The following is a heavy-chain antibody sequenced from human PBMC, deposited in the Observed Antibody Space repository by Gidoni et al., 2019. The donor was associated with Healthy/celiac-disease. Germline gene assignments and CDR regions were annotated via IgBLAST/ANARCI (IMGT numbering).Heavy chain of an antibody. D-gene: IGHD2-15*01. V-gene: IGHV4-59*01. J-gene: IGHJ2*01. CDR3: ARGYSGTVVTESYWYFDL. CDR1: GGSISSYS. CDR2: IYYSGST. Sequence: QVQLQESGPGLVKPSETLSLTCTVSGGSISSYSWSWIRQPPGKGLEWIGYIYYSGSTNYNPSLKSRVTISVDTSKNQFSLKLSSVTAADTAVYYCARGYSGTVVTESYWYFDLWGRGTLVTVSS.